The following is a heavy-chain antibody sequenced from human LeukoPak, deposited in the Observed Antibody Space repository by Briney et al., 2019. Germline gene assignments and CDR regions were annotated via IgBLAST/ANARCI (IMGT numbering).Heavy chain of an antibody. V-gene: IGHV1-2*02. D-gene: IGHD3-10*01. CDR1: GYTFTSYY. CDR3: ARDEIGGSNWFDP. J-gene: IGHJ5*02. Sequence: ASVKVSCKASGYTFTSYYIHWVRQAPGQGLEWMGWINPNTGDTNYTQKFQGRVIMTRDTSITTAYMDLIRLKSDDTAVYYCARDEIGGSNWFDPWGQGTLVTVSS. CDR2: INPNTGDT.